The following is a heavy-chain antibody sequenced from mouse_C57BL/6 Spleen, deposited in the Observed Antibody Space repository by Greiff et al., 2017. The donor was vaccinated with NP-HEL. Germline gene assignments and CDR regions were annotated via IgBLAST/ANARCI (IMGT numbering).Heavy chain of an antibody. J-gene: IGHJ4*01. D-gene: IGHD1-1*01. CDR3: AANYYGRGMDY. V-gene: IGHV1-50*01. Sequence: QVQLQQPGAELVKPGASVKLSCKASGYTFTSYWMQWVKQRPGQGLEWIGEIDPSDRYTNYNQKFKGKATLTVDTSSSTAYMQLSSLTSEDSAVYYCAANYYGRGMDYWGQGTSVTVSS. CDR1: GYTFTSYW. CDR2: IDPSDRYT.